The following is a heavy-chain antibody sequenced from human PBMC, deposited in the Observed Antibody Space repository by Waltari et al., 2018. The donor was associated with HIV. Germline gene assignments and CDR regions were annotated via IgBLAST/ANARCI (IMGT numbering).Heavy chain of an antibody. CDR3: ARARQAGMGASSL. Sequence: QVQLVESGGGVVEPGGSLRLSCIVSGFTFSDYYMSWIRQAPGKGLEVSESISDMSDIVFYTESMRGRFTISRDNTERSLYLQMNSLSAEDTAVYFCARARQAGMGASSLWGQGTLVTVSS. V-gene: IGHV3-11*04. CDR2: ISDMSDIV. D-gene: IGHD3-16*01. CDR1: GFTFSDYY. J-gene: IGHJ4*02.